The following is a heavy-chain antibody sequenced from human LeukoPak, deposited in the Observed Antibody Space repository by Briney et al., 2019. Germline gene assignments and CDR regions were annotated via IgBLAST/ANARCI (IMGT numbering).Heavy chain of an antibody. CDR2: IWYDGSNK. V-gene: IGHV3-33*01. CDR1: GFTFSSYG. Sequence: GGSLRLSCAASGFTFSSYGMHWVRQAPGKGLEWVAVIWYDGSNKYYADLVNGRFTISRNNSKNTLYLQMNSLRAEDTAVYYCARGSYYYDSSGYPFDAFDIWGQGTMVTVSS. J-gene: IGHJ3*02. CDR3: ARGSYYYDSSGYPFDAFDI. D-gene: IGHD3-22*01.